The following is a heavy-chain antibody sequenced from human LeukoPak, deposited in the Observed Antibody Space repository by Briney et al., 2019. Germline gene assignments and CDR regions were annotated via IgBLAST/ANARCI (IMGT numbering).Heavy chain of an antibody. Sequence: PGGSLRLSCAASGFTFSSYAMHWVRQAPGKGLEWVAVISYDGSNKYYADSVKGRFTISRDNAKNSLYLQMNSLRAEDTAVYYCARDPSRYGYFDYWGQGTLVTVSS. D-gene: IGHD5-18*01. CDR2: ISYDGSNK. J-gene: IGHJ4*02. CDR1: GFTFSSYA. V-gene: IGHV3-30-3*01. CDR3: ARDPSRYGYFDY.